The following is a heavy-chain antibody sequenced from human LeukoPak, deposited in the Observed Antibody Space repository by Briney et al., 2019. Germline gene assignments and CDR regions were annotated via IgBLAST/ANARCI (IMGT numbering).Heavy chain of an antibody. CDR3: ARDLEDSSPFGAFDM. D-gene: IGHD3-22*01. CDR1: GFTCSNYG. V-gene: IGHV3-33*01. Sequence: PGGSLRLSCAASGFTCSNYGMHWVRQVPGKGLEWVAAIWFDGIRKYYADSVKGRLTISRDNSKNTLYLQMNSLRAEDTAVYYCARDLEDSSPFGAFDMWGQGTMVTVSS. J-gene: IGHJ3*02. CDR2: IWFDGIRK.